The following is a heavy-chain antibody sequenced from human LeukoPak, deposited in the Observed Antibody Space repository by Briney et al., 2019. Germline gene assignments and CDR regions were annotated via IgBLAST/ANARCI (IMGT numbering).Heavy chain of an antibody. CDR1: GFTFGSHA. CDR2: IFGRGGSP. CDR3: GKTTVGYSSGQKPAWPVDY. J-gene: IGHJ4*02. Sequence: GGSLRLSREASGFTFGSHAMYWVRQAPGKGLEWVAGIFGRGGSPHYADPVKGRFTISRDNSRNTVYLQINSQRAEDTAVYYCGKTTVGYSSGQKPAWPVDYWGQGTLVTVSS. D-gene: IGHD5-18*01. V-gene: IGHV3-23*01.